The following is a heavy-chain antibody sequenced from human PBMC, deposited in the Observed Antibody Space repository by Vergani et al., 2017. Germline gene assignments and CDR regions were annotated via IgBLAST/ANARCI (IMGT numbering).Heavy chain of an antibody. CDR2: IIPIFGTE. J-gene: IGHJ2*01. CDR1: GGTFSSYA. V-gene: IGHV1-69*01. CDR3: ARGEWILPYWYFDL. D-gene: IGHD3-10*01. Sequence: QVQLVQSGAEVKKPGSSVKVSCKASGGTFSSYAISWVRQAPGQGLEWMGGIIPIFGTENYAQKFQGRVTITADESTSTAYMELSILRSEDTSVYYCARGEWILPYWYFDLGGRGTLVTVSS.